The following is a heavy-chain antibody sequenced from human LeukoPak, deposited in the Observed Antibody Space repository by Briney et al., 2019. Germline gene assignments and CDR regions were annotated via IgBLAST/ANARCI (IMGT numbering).Heavy chain of an antibody. CDR2: IYSGGDT. CDR1: GFTVSSSY. D-gene: IGHD6-13*01. V-gene: IGHV3-66*02. Sequence: PGGSLRLSCAASGFTVSSSYMSWVRQAPGKGLEWVSVIYSGGDTHYAGSVKGRFTISRDNSVNTLYLQMNSLRTEDTAVYYCARAFVTAAGFFDTWGQGTLVTVSS. J-gene: IGHJ4*02. CDR3: ARAFVTAAGFFDT.